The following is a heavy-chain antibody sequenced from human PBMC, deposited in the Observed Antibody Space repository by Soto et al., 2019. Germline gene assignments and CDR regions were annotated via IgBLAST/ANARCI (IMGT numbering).Heavy chain of an antibody. CDR1: GYAFNNQG. CDR3: ARASTSGTYYFYY. V-gene: IGHV1-18*01. D-gene: IGHD1-26*01. Sequence: ASVKVSCKASGYAFNNQGISWLRQAPGQGLEWMGWISGYNANTKYAQNLQGRVTMTTDTSTSTAYMELRSLRSDDTAVYHCARASTSGTYYFYYWGQGTLVTVSS. J-gene: IGHJ4*02. CDR2: ISGYNANT.